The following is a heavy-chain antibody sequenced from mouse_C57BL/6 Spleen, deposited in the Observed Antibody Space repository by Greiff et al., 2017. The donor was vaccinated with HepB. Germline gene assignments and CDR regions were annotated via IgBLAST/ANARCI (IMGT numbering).Heavy chain of an antibody. CDR2: ISSGGSYT. V-gene: IGHV5-6*01. J-gene: IGHJ4*01. CDR1: GFTFSSYG. Sequence: EVQGVESGGDLVKPGGSLKLSCAASGFTFSSYGMSWVRQTPDKRLEWVATISSGGSYTYYPDSVKGRFTISRDNAKNTLYLQMSSLKSEDTAMYYCASRMVTGKDYYAMDYWGQGTSVTVSS. CDR3: ASRMVTGKDYYAMDY. D-gene: IGHD2-2*01.